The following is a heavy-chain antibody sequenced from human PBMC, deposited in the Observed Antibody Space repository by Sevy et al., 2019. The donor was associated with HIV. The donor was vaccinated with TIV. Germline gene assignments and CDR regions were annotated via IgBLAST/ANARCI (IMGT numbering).Heavy chain of an antibody. J-gene: IGHJ4*02. Sequence: SETLSLTCAVYGVSFSGYYLSWIRQPPGKGLEWIGEINHSGRTNYNQYVKRGVTISVDTSKNQFSLKLSSATDADTAVYYCAIIPYASSGSHSWGQGTLVTVSS. V-gene: IGHV4-34*01. CDR1: GVSFSGYY. CDR3: AIIPYASSGSHS. CDR2: INHSGRT. D-gene: IGHD3-22*01.